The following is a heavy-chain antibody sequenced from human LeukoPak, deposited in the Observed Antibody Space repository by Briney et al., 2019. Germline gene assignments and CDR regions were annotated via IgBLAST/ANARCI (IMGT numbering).Heavy chain of an antibody. CDR2: INHSGST. Sequence: SETLSLTCAVYGGSFSGYYWSWIRQPPGKGLEWIGEINHSGSTNYNPSLKSRVTISVDTSKNQFSLKLSSVTAADTAVYYCARGRYRGRFDYWGQGTRVTVSS. V-gene: IGHV4-34*01. CDR3: ARGRYRGRFDY. J-gene: IGHJ4*02. D-gene: IGHD1-14*01. CDR1: GGSFSGYY.